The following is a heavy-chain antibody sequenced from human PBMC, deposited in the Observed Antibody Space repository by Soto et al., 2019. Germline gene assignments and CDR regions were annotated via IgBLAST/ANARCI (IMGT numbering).Heavy chain of an antibody. CDR2: IYYSGNT. J-gene: IGHJ4*02. D-gene: IGHD3-16*01. Sequence: LSLTCTVSGGSASSDNYWSWIRQPPGKGLEWIGHIYYSGNTDYNPSLKSRLAISIDTSKNQFSLKLSSVTAADTAVYFCAREGGESSDGLYYFDSWGQGSLVTVSS. V-gene: IGHV4-30-4*01. CDR3: AREGGESSDGLYYFDS. CDR1: GGSASSDNY.